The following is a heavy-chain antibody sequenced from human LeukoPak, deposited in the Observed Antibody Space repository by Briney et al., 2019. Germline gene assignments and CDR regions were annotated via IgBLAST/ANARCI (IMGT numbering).Heavy chain of an antibody. V-gene: IGHV4-59*01. CDR2: IYYSGNT. CDR1: GGSISSYY. J-gene: IGHJ3*01. CDR3: ARTKPLDPFDF. Sequence: MASEALSLTCTVSGGSISSYYWSWIRQPPGKGLEWIGYIYYSGNTYYNPSLKSRVTISVDTSKNQFSLNVNSVTAADTAVYYCARTKPLDPFDFWGQGTLVTVSS.